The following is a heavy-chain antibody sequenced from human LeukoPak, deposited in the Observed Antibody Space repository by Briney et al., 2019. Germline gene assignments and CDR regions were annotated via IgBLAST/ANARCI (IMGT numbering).Heavy chain of an antibody. J-gene: IGHJ4*02. Sequence: GGSLRLSCAASGFTFSSYAMHWVRQAPGKGLEWVAVISYDGSNKYYADSVKGRFTISRDNSKNTLYLQMNSLRPEDTAVYYCAREKASTTGATDYDYWGQGTLVTVSS. CDR1: GFTFSSYA. D-gene: IGHD1-1*01. CDR3: AREKASTTGATDYDY. CDR2: ISYDGSNK. V-gene: IGHV3-30*04.